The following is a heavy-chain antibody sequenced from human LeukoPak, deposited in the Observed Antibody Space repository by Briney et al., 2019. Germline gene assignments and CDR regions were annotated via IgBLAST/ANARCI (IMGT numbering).Heavy chain of an antibody. CDR3: AKDRDTYGYVTSFDY. J-gene: IGHJ4*02. CDR1: GFTFSSYA. CDR2: ISGSDGRT. V-gene: IGHV3-23*01. D-gene: IGHD5-18*01. Sequence: GGCLRLSCAASGFTFSSYAMSWVRRTPGQGLEWVSAISGSDGRTYYADSVKGRFTISRDNSKNTLYLQMNSLRADDTAVFHCAKDRDTYGYVTSFDYWGQGTLVTVSS.